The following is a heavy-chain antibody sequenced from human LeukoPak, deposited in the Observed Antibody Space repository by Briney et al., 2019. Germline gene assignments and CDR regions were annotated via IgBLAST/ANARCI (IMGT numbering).Heavy chain of an antibody. J-gene: IGHJ3*02. CDR1: GFTFDDYA. CDR3: AKGVHELRYFDWLFGAFDI. CDR2: ISWNSGSI. D-gene: IGHD3-9*01. V-gene: IGHV3-9*01. Sequence: GGSLRLSCAASGFTFDDYAMHWVRQAPGKGLEWVSGISWNSGSIGYADSVKGRFTISRDNAKNSLYLQMNSLRAEDTALYYCAKGVHELRYFDWLFGAFDIWGQGTMVTVSS.